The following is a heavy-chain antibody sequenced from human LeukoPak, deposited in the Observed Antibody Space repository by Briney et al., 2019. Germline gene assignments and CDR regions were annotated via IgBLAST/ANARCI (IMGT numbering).Heavy chain of an antibody. CDR3: ARDLHLVEPLVNFDY. V-gene: IGHV1-18*01. J-gene: IGHJ4*02. Sequence: GASVQVSCKAFGYTFTNHGISWLRQAPGQGLEWMGWISADNGNTNYAQKFRGRVTMTTDTSTNTAYMEMRSLRSDDTAVYYCARDLHLVEPLVNFDYWGQGTLVTVSA. CDR1: GYTFTNHG. D-gene: IGHD2-2*01. CDR2: ISADNGNT.